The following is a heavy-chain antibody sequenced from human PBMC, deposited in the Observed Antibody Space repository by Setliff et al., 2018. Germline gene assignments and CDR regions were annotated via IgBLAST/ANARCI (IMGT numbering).Heavy chain of an antibody. CDR2: ISYDGSNK. Sequence: GGSLRLSCAASGFTFSNAWMSWVRQAPGKGLEWVAVISYDGSNKYYADSVKGRFTMSRDISKNTVYLHMTSLRAEDTAMYYCAKRGDTRTFDYWGQGTLVTVSS. D-gene: IGHD5-18*01. CDR1: GFTFSNAW. CDR3: AKRGDTRTFDY. J-gene: IGHJ4*02. V-gene: IGHV3-30-3*01.